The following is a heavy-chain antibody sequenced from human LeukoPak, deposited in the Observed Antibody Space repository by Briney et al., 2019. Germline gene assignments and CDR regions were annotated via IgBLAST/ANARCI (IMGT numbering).Heavy chain of an antibody. CDR3: VRHRTYYYYGMDV. V-gene: IGHV4-59*08. J-gene: IGHJ6*01. Sequence: PSETLSLTCTVSGGSISSYYWSWIRQPPGKGLEWIGYIYYSGSTNYNPSLKSRVTISVDTSKNQFSLKLSSVTAADTAVYYCVRHRTYYYYGMDVWGQGTTVTVSS. CDR2: IYYSGST. D-gene: IGHD1/OR15-1a*01. CDR1: GGSISSYY.